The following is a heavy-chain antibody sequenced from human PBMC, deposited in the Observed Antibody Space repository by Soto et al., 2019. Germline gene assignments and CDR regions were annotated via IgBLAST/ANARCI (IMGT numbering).Heavy chain of an antibody. V-gene: IGHV3-21*01. CDR3: ARDSSSWFSGAFDI. J-gene: IGHJ3*02. CDR1: GFTFSSYN. Sequence: GGSLRLSCAASGFTFSSYNMNWVRQAPGKGLEWVSSISSSSSYIYYADSVKGRFTISRDNAKNSLYLQMNSLRAEDTAVYYCARDSSSWFSGAFDIWGQGTMVTVSS. D-gene: IGHD6-13*01. CDR2: ISSSSSYI.